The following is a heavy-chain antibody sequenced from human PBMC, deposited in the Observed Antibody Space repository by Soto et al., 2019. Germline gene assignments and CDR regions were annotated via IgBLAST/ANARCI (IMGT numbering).Heavy chain of an antibody. J-gene: IGHJ6*02. D-gene: IGHD1-26*01. CDR1: GFPFSGSI. Sequence: LRLSCAASGFPFSGSIIHWVRQASGKGLEWVGRIRSKANGYATAYGGSVKGRFTITRDDSQNTAYLQMDSLKTEDTAVYYCTRNLGAKYGFDVWGQGTTVTVSS. CDR3: TRNLGAKYGFDV. CDR2: IRSKANGYAT. V-gene: IGHV3-73*01.